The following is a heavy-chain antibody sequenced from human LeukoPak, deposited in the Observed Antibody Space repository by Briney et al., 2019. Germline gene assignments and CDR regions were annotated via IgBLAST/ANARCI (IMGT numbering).Heavy chain of an antibody. CDR3: AESGMIDPGSYSPTYYFDY. CDR2: ISGSGGST. J-gene: IGHJ4*02. V-gene: IGHV3-23*01. Sequence: GGSLRLSCAASGVTLSSFAMSWARQAPGKGLEWVSAISGSGGSTYYADSVKGRFTISRDNSKNTLYLQMNSLRAEDTAVYYCAESGMIDPGSYSPTYYFDYWGQGTLVTVSS. D-gene: IGHD1-26*01. CDR1: GVTLSSFA.